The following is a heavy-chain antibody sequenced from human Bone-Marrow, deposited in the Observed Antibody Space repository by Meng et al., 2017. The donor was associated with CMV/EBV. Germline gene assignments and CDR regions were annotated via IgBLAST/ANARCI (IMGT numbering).Heavy chain of an antibody. CDR3: ARERLYPHYGMDV. CDR1: GYTFTSYG. CDR2: INPNSGGT. D-gene: IGHD2-8*01. Sequence: ASVKVSCKASGYTFTSYGISWVRQAPGQGLEWMGWINPNSGGTNYAQKFQGRVTMTRDTSISTAYMELSRLRSDDTAVYYCARERLYPHYGMDVWGQGTTVTVSS. J-gene: IGHJ6*02. V-gene: IGHV1-2*02.